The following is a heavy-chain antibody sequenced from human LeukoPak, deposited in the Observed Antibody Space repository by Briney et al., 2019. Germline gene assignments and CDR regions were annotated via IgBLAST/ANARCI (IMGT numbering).Heavy chain of an antibody. D-gene: IGHD2-21*02. J-gene: IGHJ4*02. Sequence: GGSLRLSCAASGFTFNNAWMNWVRQAPGKGLEWLGRVKTKSEGVTTDYPAPVKGRFTISRDDSKTTLYLQMNSLKTEDTAVYYCTTRVVTTNDYWGQGTLVTVSS. V-gene: IGHV3-15*01. CDR2: VKTKSEGVTT. CDR1: GFTFNNAW. CDR3: TTRVVTTNDY.